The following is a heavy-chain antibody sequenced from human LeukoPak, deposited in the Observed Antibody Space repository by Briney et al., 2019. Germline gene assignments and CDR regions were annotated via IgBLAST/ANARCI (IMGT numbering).Heavy chain of an antibody. CDR2: IYTSGST. V-gene: IGHV4-61*02. D-gene: IGHD6-6*01. CDR3: ARAQIAARRYVDY. Sequence: PSQTLSLTCTVSGGSISSGSYYWSWIGQPAGKGLEWIGRIYTSGSTNYNPSLKSRVTISVDTSKNQFSLKLSSVTAADTAVYYCARAQIAARRYVDYWGQGTLVTVSS. CDR1: GGSISSGSYY. J-gene: IGHJ4*02.